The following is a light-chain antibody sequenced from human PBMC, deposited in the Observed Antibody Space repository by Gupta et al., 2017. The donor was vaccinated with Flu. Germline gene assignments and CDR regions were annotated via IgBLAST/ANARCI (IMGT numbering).Light chain of an antibody. CDR1: QSVLYSSNNKNY. CDR3: QQDDSTPDN. CDR2: WAS. J-gene: IGKJ2*01. V-gene: IGKV4-1*01. Sequence: DIVMTQSPDSMAVSLGERATINCKSSQSVLYSSNNKNYLAWYQQKPGQPPKLLIYWASTRESGVPDRFSGSGSGTDFTLTISSLQAEDVAVYYCQQDDSTPDNFGQGTKLEIK.